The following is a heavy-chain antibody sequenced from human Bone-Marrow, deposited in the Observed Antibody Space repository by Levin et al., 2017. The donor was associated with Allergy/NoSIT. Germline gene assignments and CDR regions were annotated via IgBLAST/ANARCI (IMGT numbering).Heavy chain of an antibody. CDR3: ARDRNTYGPIYFFYGLDV. CDR1: GYTFTGYY. Sequence: ASVKVSCKASGYTFTGYYLHWVRQAPGQGLEWMGRINPNSGATSYAQKFWGRVTITRDTSINTAYMEVSRLSADDTAVFYCARDRNTYGPIYFFYGLDVWGQGTTVTVSS. D-gene: IGHD5-18*01. J-gene: IGHJ6*02. CDR2: INPNSGAT. V-gene: IGHV1-2*06.